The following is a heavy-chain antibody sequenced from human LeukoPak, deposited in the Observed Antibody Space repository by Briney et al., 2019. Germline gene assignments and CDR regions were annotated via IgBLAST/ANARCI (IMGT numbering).Heavy chain of an antibody. CDR3: ARPRGSYWYFDL. V-gene: IGHV3-23*01. J-gene: IGHJ2*01. CDR1: GFTFSTYV. D-gene: IGHD2-15*01. Sequence: PGGSLRLSCAASGFTFSTYVMNWVRQAPGKGLEWVSGISGSGGNTYYADSVKGRFTISRDNSKNTLYLQINSLRAEDTAVYYCARPRGSYWYFDLWGRGTLVTVSS. CDR2: ISGSGGNT.